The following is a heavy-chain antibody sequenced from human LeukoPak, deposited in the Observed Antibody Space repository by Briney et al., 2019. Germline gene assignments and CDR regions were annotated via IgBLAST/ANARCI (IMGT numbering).Heavy chain of an antibody. D-gene: IGHD2-15*01. CDR2: ITSSSQTI. CDR1: GFTSSSNS. Sequence: GGSLRLSCAASGFTSSSNSMNWVRQAPGKGLEWISYITSSSQTIYYADSVKGRFTISRDNAKNSLYLQMNSLRAEDTAVYYCARGRYSVDYWGQGTLVTVSS. J-gene: IGHJ4*02. CDR3: ARGRYSVDY. V-gene: IGHV3-48*04.